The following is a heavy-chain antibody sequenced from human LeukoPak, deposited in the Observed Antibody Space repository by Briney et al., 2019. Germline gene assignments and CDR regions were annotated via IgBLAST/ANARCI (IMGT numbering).Heavy chain of an antibody. CDR1: GXSFASYC. D-gene: IGHD2-15*01. CDR2: IDPSDSYT. J-gene: IGHJ4*02. V-gene: IGHV5-10-1*01. Sequence: GESLKISFKGSGXSFASYCISWVRQMPGKGLEWMSSIDPSDSYTDYSPSFQGHVTISADKSISTAYLQWSSLKASDTAMYYCARPDCSGGNCYLLSYWGQGSLVTVSS. CDR3: ARPDCSGGNCYLLSY.